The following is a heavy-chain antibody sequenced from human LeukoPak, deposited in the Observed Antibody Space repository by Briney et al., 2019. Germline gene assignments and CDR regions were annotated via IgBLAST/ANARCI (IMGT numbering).Heavy chain of an antibody. Sequence: GGSLRLSCAASRFTFSSFGMNWVRQAPGKGLEWVSSTSTSRPYMYYADSVKGRFTISRDNTKNTLCLQMNSLRAEDTAVYYCAKDRGPGIAAPGSPGYWGQGTLVTVSP. V-gene: IGHV3-21*01. D-gene: IGHD6-13*01. CDR3: AKDRGPGIAAPGSPGY. J-gene: IGHJ4*02. CDR2: TSTSRPYM. CDR1: RFTFSSFG.